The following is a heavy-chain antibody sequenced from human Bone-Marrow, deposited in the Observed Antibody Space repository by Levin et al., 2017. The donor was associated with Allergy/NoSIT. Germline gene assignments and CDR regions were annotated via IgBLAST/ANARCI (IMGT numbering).Heavy chain of an antibody. Sequence: SETLSLTCTVSGDSIGSGKYYWSWIRQPPGKALEWLGYIFYSQTTYNPSLGGRITISADTSKNQVSLKLDSVTAADTAVYYCARDPQGWYFDLWGRGALVSVSS. V-gene: IGHV4-30-4*01. CDR3: ARDPQGWYFDL. J-gene: IGHJ2*01. CDR1: GDSIGSGKYY. CDR2: IFYSQTT.